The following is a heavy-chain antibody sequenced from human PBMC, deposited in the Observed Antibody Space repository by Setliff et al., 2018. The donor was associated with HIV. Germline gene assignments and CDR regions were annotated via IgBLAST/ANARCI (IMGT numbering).Heavy chain of an antibody. J-gene: IGHJ4*02. D-gene: IGHD6-19*01. Sequence: PGESLKISCAASGFTFSSYAMSWVRQAPGKGLEWVSAISGSGGSTYYADSVKGRFTISRDNSKNTLYLQMNSLRAEDTAVYYCAKAHSSGWYYDYWGQGTLVTVSS. CDR3: AKAHSSGWYYDY. V-gene: IGHV3-23*01. CDR2: ISGSGGST. CDR1: GFTFSSYA.